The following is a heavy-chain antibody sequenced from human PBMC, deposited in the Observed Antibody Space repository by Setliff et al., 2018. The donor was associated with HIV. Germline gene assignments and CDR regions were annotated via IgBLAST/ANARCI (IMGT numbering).Heavy chain of an antibody. CDR2: MNPNSGNA. D-gene: IGHD3-3*01. CDR3: ARDNLYYNLYDGSPVYGMDV. CDR1: GYTSTSYD. Sequence: ASVKVSCKASGYTSTSYDINWVRQATGQGLEWMGWMNPNSGNAEYAQRFQGRVTLTRNTSISTAYMELSSLRVEDTGVYYCARDNLYYNLYDGSPVYGMDVWGQGTTVTVSS. V-gene: IGHV1-8*01. J-gene: IGHJ6*02.